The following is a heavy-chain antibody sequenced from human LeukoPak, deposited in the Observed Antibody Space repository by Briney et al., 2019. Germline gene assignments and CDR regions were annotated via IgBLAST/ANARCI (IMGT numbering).Heavy chain of an antibody. CDR2: IYPGDSGT. J-gene: IGHJ4*02. D-gene: IGHD2-15*01. Sequence: GESLKISCKCSGYNFNTFWIGWVRQMPGKGLEWMGIIYPGDSGTRYSPSFQGQVTISVDKSISTAYLQWSSLKASDTAMYYCARHTLAVTGYSIDYWGQGTLVTVSS. V-gene: IGHV5-51*01. CDR3: ARHTLAVTGYSIDY. CDR1: GYNFNTFW.